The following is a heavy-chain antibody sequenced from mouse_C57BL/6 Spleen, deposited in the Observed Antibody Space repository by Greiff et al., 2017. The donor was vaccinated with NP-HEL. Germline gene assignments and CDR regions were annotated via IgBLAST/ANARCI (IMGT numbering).Heavy chain of an antibody. J-gene: IGHJ2*01. CDR3: AREGIYYYGSSYGYFDY. CDR2: INPNNGGT. CDR1: GYTFTDYN. D-gene: IGHD1-1*01. Sequence: VQLQQSGPELVKPGASVKMSCKASGYTFTDYNMHWVKQSHGKSLEWIGYINPNNGGTSYNKKFKGKATLTVNKSSSTAYMELRSLTSEDSAVYYCAREGIYYYGSSYGYFDYWGQGTTLTVSS. V-gene: IGHV1-22*01.